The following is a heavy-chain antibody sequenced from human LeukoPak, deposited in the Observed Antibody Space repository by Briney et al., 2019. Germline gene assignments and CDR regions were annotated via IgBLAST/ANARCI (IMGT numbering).Heavy chain of an antibody. CDR2: INFNNGGT. Sequence: ASVKVSCKASGYSFTGYYIHRVRQAPGQGLEWMGWINFNNGGTNQVQKFQGRVTMTRDTSNTTVYMEMSSLIFDDTAVYYCARYSNSGGDYWGQGTLVTVSS. CDR1: GYSFTGYY. D-gene: IGHD7-27*01. J-gene: IGHJ4*02. CDR3: ARYSNSGGDY. V-gene: IGHV1-2*02.